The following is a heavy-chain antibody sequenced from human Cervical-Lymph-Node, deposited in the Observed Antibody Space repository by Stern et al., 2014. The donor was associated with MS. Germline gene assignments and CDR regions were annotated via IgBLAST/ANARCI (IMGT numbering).Heavy chain of an antibody. J-gene: IGHJ4*02. Sequence: AQLVQSGAEVKKPGESLKISCKGSGYSFVSYWIGWVLQMPGKGLAWMGIVYPADSETRYSPSFQGQVTISTPNSISTAYLQWSSLKASDTAMYYCARTVCSGGSCYTVPFDYWGQGTLVTVAS. V-gene: IGHV5-51*01. CDR3: ARTVCSGGSCYTVPFDY. D-gene: IGHD2-15*01. CDR2: VYPADSET. CDR1: GYSFVSYW.